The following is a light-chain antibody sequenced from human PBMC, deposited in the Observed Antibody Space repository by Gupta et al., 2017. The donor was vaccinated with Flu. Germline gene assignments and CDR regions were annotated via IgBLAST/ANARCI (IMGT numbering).Light chain of an antibody. Sequence: DIQMTQSPSTLSASVGDRVTITCRASQSISNWLAWYQQKPGKVPKLLIYQASSLESGVPSRFSGSGAGTEFTLTISSLQPDDVATYYVQRYYSLWTFGQGTRVEIK. J-gene: IGKJ1*01. CDR1: QSISNW. CDR2: QAS. CDR3: QRYYSLWT. V-gene: IGKV1-5*03.